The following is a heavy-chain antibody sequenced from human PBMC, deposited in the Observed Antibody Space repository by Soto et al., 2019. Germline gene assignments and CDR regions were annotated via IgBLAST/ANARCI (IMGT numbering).Heavy chain of an antibody. J-gene: IGHJ6*03. D-gene: IGHD6-19*01. CDR3: TSPRISGWYTAYMSG. CDR1: GFTFISSA. CDR2: IRSKANSYAT. Sequence: SLRLSREASGFTFISSAMHWVRQASGKGLEWVGRIRSKANSYATAYAASVKGRFTISRDDSKNTAYLQMNSLKTEDTAVYYCTSPRISGWYTAYMSGWGKETKVT. V-gene: IGHV3-73*01.